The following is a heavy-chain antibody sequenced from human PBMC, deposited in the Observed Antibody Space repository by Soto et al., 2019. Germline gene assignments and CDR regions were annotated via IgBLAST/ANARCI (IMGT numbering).Heavy chain of an antibody. CDR3: ARMLSWYFQFDY. D-gene: IGHD6-13*01. CDR1: GFSLSASGVG. J-gene: IGHJ4*02. Sequence: QITLKESGPTLVTPTQTLALTGTYSGFSLSASGVGVAWIRQPPGKALEWLAVTYWNDDKWYSPSLKSSLTITKDTSKNQVVLTMTNMDPVDTGTYYCARMLSWYFQFDYWGQGALVTVSS. CDR2: TYWNDDK. V-gene: IGHV2-5*01.